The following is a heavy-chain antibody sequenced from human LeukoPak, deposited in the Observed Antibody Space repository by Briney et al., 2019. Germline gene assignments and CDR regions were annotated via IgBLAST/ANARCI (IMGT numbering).Heavy chain of an antibody. Sequence: GASVKVSCKASGYTFTGYYMHWVRQAPGQGLEWMGWISAYNVNTNNAQKLQGRVTMATDTSTNTAYMELRSLRPDDTAVYYCARDKYYYGSGRLYFDYWGQGTLVTVPS. CDR3: ARDKYYYGSGRLYFDY. CDR1: GYTFTGYY. CDR2: ISAYNVNT. V-gene: IGHV1-18*04. J-gene: IGHJ4*02. D-gene: IGHD3-10*01.